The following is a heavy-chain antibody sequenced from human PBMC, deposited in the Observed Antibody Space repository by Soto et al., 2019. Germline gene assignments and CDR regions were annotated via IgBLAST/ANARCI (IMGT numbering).Heavy chain of an antibody. CDR3: AKQVSLGSTVDLGY. CDR1: GFTFSIFA. CDR2: ISGSGGST. J-gene: IGHJ4*02. Sequence: GGSLRLSCAASGFTFSIFAMSWVRQSPGKGLEWVSTISGSGGSTYYADAVKGRFTISRDNSMGTLYLQMKSLRVEDTAIYYCAKQVSLGSTVDLGYWGQGALVTVSS. D-gene: IGHD7-27*01. V-gene: IGHV3-23*01.